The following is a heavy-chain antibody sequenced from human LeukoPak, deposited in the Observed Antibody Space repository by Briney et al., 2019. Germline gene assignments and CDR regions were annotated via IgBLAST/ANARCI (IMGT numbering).Heavy chain of an antibody. V-gene: IGHV3-30*02. CDR3: ARDRPRFGESSDY. J-gene: IGHJ4*02. Sequence: PGGSLRLSCAASGFTFSSYGMHWVRQAPGKGLEWVAFIRYDGSNKYYADSVKGRFTISRDNSKNTLYLQMNSLRAEDTAVYYCARDRPRFGESSDYWGQGTLVTVSS. D-gene: IGHD3-10*01. CDR2: IRYDGSNK. CDR1: GFTFSSYG.